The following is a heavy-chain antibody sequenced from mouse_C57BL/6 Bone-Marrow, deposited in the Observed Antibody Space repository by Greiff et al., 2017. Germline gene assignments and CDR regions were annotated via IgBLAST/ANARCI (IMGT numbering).Heavy chain of an antibody. Sequence: QVQLQQPGAELVKPGASVKLSCKASGYTFTSYWMHWVKQRPGQGLEWIGMIPPNSGSTNYNEKFKSKATLTVEKSSSTAYMQLSSLTSEDSAVYYWARGDSSEFAYWGQGTLVTVSA. V-gene: IGHV1-64*01. J-gene: IGHJ3*01. D-gene: IGHD3-2*02. CDR2: IPPNSGST. CDR1: GYTFTSYW. CDR3: ARGDSSEFAY.